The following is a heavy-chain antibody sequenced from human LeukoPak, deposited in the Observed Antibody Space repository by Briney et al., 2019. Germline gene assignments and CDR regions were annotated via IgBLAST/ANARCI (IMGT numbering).Heavy chain of an antibody. CDR3: ARGPPGDCSGGSCYRVWFDP. CDR1: GYTFTSYD. CDR2: MNPNSGNT. J-gene: IGHJ5*02. V-gene: IGHV1-8*01. D-gene: IGHD2-15*01. Sequence: ASVKVSCKASGYTFTSYDINWVRQATGQGLEWMGWMNPNSGNTGYAQKFQGRVTMTRNTSISTAYMELSSLRSEDTAVYYCARGPPGDCSGGSCYRVWFDPWGQGTLVTVSP.